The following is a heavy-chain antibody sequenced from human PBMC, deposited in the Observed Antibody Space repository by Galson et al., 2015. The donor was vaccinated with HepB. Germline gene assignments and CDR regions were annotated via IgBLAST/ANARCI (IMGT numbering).Heavy chain of an antibody. CDR2: IVVGSGNT. CDR3: AAGQRDSNN. D-gene: IGHD5-24*01. Sequence: SVKVSCKASGFTFSTSVVQWVRQARGQRLEWIGWIVVGSGNTNYAQKFQERVSITSDMSTNTAYMELSSLTSADTAVYYCAAGQRDSNNWGQGTLGTVSS. V-gene: IGHV1-58*01. CDR1: GFTFSTSV. J-gene: IGHJ4*02.